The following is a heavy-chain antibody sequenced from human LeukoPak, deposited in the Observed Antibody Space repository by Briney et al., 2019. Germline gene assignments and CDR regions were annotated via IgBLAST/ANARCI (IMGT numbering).Heavy chain of an antibody. Sequence: GGSLRLSCAASRFIFSNYDMNWVRQAPGKGLEWVSYISSSGSTKYHADSVKGRFTISRDNAKNSLYLQMNSLRAEDTAVYYCARPGRGYSGDEGYWGQGTLVTVSS. CDR3: ARPGRGYSGDEGY. CDR2: ISSSGSTK. CDR1: RFIFSNYD. J-gene: IGHJ4*02. D-gene: IGHD5-12*01. V-gene: IGHV3-48*03.